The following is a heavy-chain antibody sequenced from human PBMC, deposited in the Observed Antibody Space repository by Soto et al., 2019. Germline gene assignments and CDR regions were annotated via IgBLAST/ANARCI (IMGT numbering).Heavy chain of an antibody. V-gene: IGHV1-18*01. J-gene: IGHJ5*02. CDR1: GYTFTSYG. D-gene: IGHD4-17*01. CDR3: ASFIRDYGDYDVSWFAP. CDR2: ISAYNGNT. Sequence: ASVKVSCKASGYTFTSYGISWVRQAPGQGLEWMGWISAYNGNTNYAQKLQGRVTMTTDTSTSTAYMELRSLRSDDTAVYYCASFIRDYGDYDVSWFAPSGQGSRVTVSS.